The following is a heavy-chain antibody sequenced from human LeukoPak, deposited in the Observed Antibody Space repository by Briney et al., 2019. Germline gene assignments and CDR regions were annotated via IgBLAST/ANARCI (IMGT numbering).Heavy chain of an antibody. Sequence: ASVKVSCKVSGYTFTSYGISWVRQAPGQGLEWMGWISAYNGNTNYAQKLQGRVTMTTDTSTSTAYMELRSLRPDDTAVYYCARSSGSDDAFDIWGQGTMVTVSS. CDR2: ISAYNGNT. CDR1: GYTFTSYG. V-gene: IGHV1-18*01. J-gene: IGHJ3*02. D-gene: IGHD3-22*01. CDR3: ARSSGSDDAFDI.